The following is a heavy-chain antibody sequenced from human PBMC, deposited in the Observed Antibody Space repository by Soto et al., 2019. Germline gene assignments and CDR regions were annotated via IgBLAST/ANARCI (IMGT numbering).Heavy chain of an antibody. J-gene: IGHJ4*02. Sequence: SQTLSLPCVISGDSVSSNSAAWNFIRQSPSRGLEWLGRTYYRSKWYNDYAVSVKSRITINPDTSKNQFSLQLNSVTPEDTAVYYCASGGTTVDYWGQGTLVTVSS. CDR1: GDSVSSNSAA. CDR2: TYYRSKWYN. D-gene: IGHD1-7*01. V-gene: IGHV6-1*01. CDR3: ASGGTTVDY.